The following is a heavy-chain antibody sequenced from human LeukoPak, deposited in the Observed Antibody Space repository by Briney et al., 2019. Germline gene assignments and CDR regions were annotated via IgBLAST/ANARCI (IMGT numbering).Heavy chain of an antibody. CDR2: IYYSGST. CDR1: GGSISSYY. D-gene: IGHD5-12*01. V-gene: IGHV4-59*08. CDR3: ASHVETIRGYYGMDV. J-gene: IGHJ6*02. Sequence: SETLSLTCTVSGGSISSYYWSWIRQPPGKGLEWIGYIYYSGSTNYNPSLKSRVTISVDTSKNQFSLKLSSVTAADTAVYYCASHVETIRGYYGMDVWGQRTTVTVSS.